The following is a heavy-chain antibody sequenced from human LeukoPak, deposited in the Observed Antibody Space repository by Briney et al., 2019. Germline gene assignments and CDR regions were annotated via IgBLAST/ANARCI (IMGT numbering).Heavy chain of an antibody. D-gene: IGHD2-15*01. V-gene: IGHV3-7*01. CDR2: IKKDGSEK. CDR3: ARSHSGGPPPTEYYFDY. CDR1: GFTFSSYW. Sequence: GGSLRLSCSASGFTFSSYWMGWVRQAPGKGLEWVTNIKKDGSEKYYMNSMQARFTISRDNAKNSLYLQLTSLRAEDTAVYYCARSHSGGPPPTEYYFDYWGQGTLVTVSS. J-gene: IGHJ4*02.